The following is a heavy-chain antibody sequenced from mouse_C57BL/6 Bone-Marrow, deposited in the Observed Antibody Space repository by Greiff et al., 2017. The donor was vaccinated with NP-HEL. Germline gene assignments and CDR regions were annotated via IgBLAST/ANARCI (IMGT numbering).Heavy chain of an antibody. CDR2: ISYDGSN. Sequence: ESGPGLVKPSQSLSLTCSVTGYSITSGYYWNWIRQFPGNKLEWMGYISYDGSNNYNPSLKNRISITRDTSKNQFFLKLNSVTTEDTATYYCARDPLYYGSDAMDYWGQGTSVTVSS. J-gene: IGHJ4*01. CDR3: ARDPLYYGSDAMDY. V-gene: IGHV3-6*01. CDR1: GYSITSGYY. D-gene: IGHD1-1*01.